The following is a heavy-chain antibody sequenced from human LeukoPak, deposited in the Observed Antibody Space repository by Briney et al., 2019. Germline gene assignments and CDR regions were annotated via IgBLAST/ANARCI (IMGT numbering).Heavy chain of an antibody. V-gene: IGHV4-39*01. Sequence: SETLSLTCTVSGGSISSSSYYWGWIRQPPGKGLEWIGEIRHDGTTNYRPSLKSRVTISVDTSKKQFSLNLRSVTAADTAVYYCARHSVLRQSTYDSSYYLDVWGKGTTVTVSS. CDR3: ARHSVLRQSTYDSSYYLDV. CDR1: GGSISSSSYY. CDR2: IRHDGTT. D-gene: IGHD1-1*01. J-gene: IGHJ6*03.